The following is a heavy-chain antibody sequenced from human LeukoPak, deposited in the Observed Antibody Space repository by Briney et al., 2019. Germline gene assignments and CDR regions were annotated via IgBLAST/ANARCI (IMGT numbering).Heavy chain of an antibody. D-gene: IGHD3-16*01. CDR2: IYYSGST. Sequence: PSETLSLTCTVSGGSISSGDYYWSWIRQPPGKGLEWIGYIYYSGSTYYNPSLKSRVTISVDTSKNQFSLKLSSVTAADTAVYYCARVGGFHLQFDPWGQGTLVTVSS. V-gene: IGHV4-30-4*01. CDR3: ARVGGFHLQFDP. CDR1: GGSISSGDYY. J-gene: IGHJ5*02.